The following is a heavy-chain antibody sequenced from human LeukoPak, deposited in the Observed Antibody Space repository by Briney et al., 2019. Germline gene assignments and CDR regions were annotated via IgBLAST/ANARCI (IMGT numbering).Heavy chain of an antibody. V-gene: IGHV1-2*02. CDR1: GYTFTSYY. Sequence: GASVKVSCKASGYTFTSYYMHWVRQAPGQGLEWMGWINPNSGGTNYAQKFQGRVTMTRDTSISTAYMELSRLRSDDTAVYYCARDSSGWFGLLESYGYYFDYWGQGTLVTVSS. J-gene: IGHJ4*02. CDR3: ARDSSGWFGLLESYGYYFDY. CDR2: INPNSGGT. D-gene: IGHD6-19*01.